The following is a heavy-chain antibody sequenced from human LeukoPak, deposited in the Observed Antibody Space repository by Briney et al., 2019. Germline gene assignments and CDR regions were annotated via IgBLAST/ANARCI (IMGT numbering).Heavy chain of an antibody. J-gene: IGHJ4*02. CDR3: ARDTEYYYDSSGYPPFDY. Sequence: GASVTVSCMASGYTFTSYGISWVRQAPGQGLEWMGWICAYNGNTNYAQKLQGRVTMTTDTSTSTAYMELRSLRSDDTAVYYCARDTEYYYDSSGYPPFDYWGQGTLVTVSS. CDR1: GYTFTSYG. CDR2: ICAYNGNT. V-gene: IGHV1-18*01. D-gene: IGHD3-22*01.